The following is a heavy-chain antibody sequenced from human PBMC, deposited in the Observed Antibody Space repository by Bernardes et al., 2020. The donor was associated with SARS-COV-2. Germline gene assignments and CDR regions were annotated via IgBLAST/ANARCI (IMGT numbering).Heavy chain of an antibody. CDR1: GYTFTGYY. CDR3: AREKWELYDAFDI. Sequence: ASVKVSCKASGYTFTGYYMHWVRHAPGQGLEWMGWINPNSGGTNYAQKFQGWVTMTRDTSISTAYMELSRLRSDDTAVYYCAREKWELYDAFDIWGQGTMVTVSS. D-gene: IGHD1-26*01. CDR2: INPNSGGT. J-gene: IGHJ3*02. V-gene: IGHV1-2*04.